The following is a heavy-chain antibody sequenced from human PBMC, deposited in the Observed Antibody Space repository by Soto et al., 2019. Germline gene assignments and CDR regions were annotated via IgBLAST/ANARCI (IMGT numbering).Heavy chain of an antibody. CDR3: ASPGDGGNSFFYYGMDV. J-gene: IGHJ6*02. D-gene: IGHD2-21*02. Sequence: LRLSCAASGFTFSDYYMSWIRQAPGKGLEWVSYISSSGSTIYYADSVKGRFTISRDNAKNSLYLQMNSLRAEDTAVYYCASPGDGGNSFFYYGMDVWGQGTTVTVSS. CDR1: GFTFSDYY. CDR2: ISSSGSTI. V-gene: IGHV3-11*01.